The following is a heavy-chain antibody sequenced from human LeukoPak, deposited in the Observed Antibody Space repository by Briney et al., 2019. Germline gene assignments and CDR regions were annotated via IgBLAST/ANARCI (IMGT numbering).Heavy chain of an antibody. CDR2: IKQDGSEQ. J-gene: IGHJ4*02. CDR3: AKGGWYPDF. CDR1: GFTFSSSW. V-gene: IGHV3-7*01. D-gene: IGHD6-19*01. Sequence: GGSLRLSCAASGFTFSSSWMSWVRQAPGRGLEWVAYIKQDGSEQFYVDSVKGRFTIFRDNAKNSLHLQMHSLKAEDTGVYYCAKGGWYPDFWGQGSLVTVSS.